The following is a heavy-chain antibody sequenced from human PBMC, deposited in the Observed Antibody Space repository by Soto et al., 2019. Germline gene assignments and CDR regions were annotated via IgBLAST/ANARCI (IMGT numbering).Heavy chain of an antibody. D-gene: IGHD4-17*01. V-gene: IGHV1-69*12. CDR2: IIPIFGTA. J-gene: IGHJ5*02. Sequence: QVQLVQSGAEVKKPGSSVKVSCKASGGTFSSYAISWVRQAPGQGLEWMGGIIPIFGTANYAQKFQGRVPLTADESTSTAYMELSSLRAEDTAVYYCASNRMYGDYGVLNCFDPWGQGTLVTVSS. CDR3: ASNRMYGDYGVLNCFDP. CDR1: GGTFSSYA.